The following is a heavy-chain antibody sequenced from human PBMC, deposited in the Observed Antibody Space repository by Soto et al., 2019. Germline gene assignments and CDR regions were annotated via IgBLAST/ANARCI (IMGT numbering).Heavy chain of an antibody. J-gene: IGHJ4*02. V-gene: IGHV5-51*01. CDR3: ARFGGSTFSKPQFDY. CDR1: GYSFSNYW. CDR2: IYPDDSNT. Sequence: GESLKISCKASGYSFSNYWIGWVRQMPGKGLEWMGIIYPDDSNTRYSPSFQGQVTISADKSISTAYLQWSSLKASDTGMYYCARFGGSTFSKPQFDYWGQGTLVTVSS. D-gene: IGHD2-2*01.